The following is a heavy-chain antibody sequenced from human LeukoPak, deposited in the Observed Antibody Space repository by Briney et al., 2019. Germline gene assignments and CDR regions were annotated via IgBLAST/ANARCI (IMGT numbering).Heavy chain of an antibody. CDR1: GYTFTSYD. J-gene: IGHJ3*02. CDR2: IIPIFGTA. D-gene: IGHD2-8*01. CDR3: ARRYCTNGVCYDDRGAFDI. V-gene: IGHV1-69*06. Sequence: ASVKVSCKASGYTFTSYDINWVRQATGQGLEWMGEIIPIFGTANYAQKFQGRVTITADKSTSTAYMELSSLRSEDTAIYYCARRYCTNGVCYDDRGAFDIWGQGTMLTVSS.